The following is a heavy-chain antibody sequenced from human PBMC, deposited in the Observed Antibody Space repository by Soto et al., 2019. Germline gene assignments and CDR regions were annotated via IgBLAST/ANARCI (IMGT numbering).Heavy chain of an antibody. J-gene: IGHJ5*02. Sequence: GASVKVSCKASGYTFTGYYMHWVRQAPGQGLEWMGWINPNSGGTNYAQKFQGRVTMTRDTSISTAYMELSRLRSDDTAVYYCARGPITFGGVIVIQSWFDPWGQGXLVTV. CDR3: ARGPITFGGVIVIQSWFDP. CDR1: GYTFTGYY. D-gene: IGHD3-16*02. CDR2: INPNSGGT. V-gene: IGHV1-2*02.